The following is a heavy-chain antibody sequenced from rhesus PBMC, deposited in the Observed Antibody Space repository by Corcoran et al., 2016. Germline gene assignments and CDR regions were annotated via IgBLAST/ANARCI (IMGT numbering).Heavy chain of an antibody. J-gene: IGHJ4*01. Sequence: QVQLQESGPVLVKPSETLSLTCAVSGGSFSDFYWGWIHQPPGKGLEWIGYINGDGGNTDYNPSLKSRVTISTDTSKNQFSLKLSSVTAADTAVYYCARGGNCLDYWGQGVLVTVSS. V-gene: IGHV4-165*01. CDR2: INGDGGNT. D-gene: IGHD1-44*01. CDR3: ARGGNCLDY. CDR1: GGSFSDFY.